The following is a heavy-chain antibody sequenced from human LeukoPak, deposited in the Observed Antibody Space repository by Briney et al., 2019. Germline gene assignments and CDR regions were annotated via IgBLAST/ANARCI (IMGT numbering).Heavy chain of an antibody. V-gene: IGHV4-38-2*02. J-gene: IGHJ4*03. CDR3: ARQDGYNFSELYD. CDR2: IYHSGST. Sequence: SETLSLTCTVSGYSISSGYFWGWIRRPPGEGLDWIGRIYHSGSTYYNPSLKRRVTISVDTSKNQFSLKLNSVTAADTAVYYCARQDGYNFSELYDWGHGTLVTVAS. CDR1: GYSISSGYF. D-gene: IGHD5-24*01.